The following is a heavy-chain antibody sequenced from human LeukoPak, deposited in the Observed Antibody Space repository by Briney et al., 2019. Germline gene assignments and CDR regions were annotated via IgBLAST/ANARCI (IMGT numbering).Heavy chain of an antibody. CDR2: ISGSGGST. Sequence: GGSLRLSRAASGFTFSSYAMSWVRQAPGKGLEWVSAISGSGGSTYYADSVKGRFTISRDNSKNTLYLQMNSLRAEDTAVYYCAKDLEIISSSWSDWGQGTLVTVSS. J-gene: IGHJ4*02. D-gene: IGHD6-13*01. CDR1: GFTFSSYA. V-gene: IGHV3-23*01. CDR3: AKDLEIISSSWSD.